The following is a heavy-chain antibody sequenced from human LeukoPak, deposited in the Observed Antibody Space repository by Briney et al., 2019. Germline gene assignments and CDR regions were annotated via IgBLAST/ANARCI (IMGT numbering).Heavy chain of an antibody. J-gene: IGHJ4*02. CDR3: ARSSGYYYDFDY. CDR2: ICTAGDT. Sequence: GGSLRLPCAASGFTFSSYDMHWVRQAPGKGLEWVSAICTAGDTYYPGSVRGRLTISRENAKNSLYLQMNSLRAGDTAVYYCARSSGYYYDFDYWGQGTLVTVSS. CDR1: GFTFSSYD. D-gene: IGHD3-22*01. V-gene: IGHV3-13*01.